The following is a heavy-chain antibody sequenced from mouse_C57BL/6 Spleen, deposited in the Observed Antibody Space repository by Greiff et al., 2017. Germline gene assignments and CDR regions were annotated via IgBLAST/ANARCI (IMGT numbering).Heavy chain of an antibody. CDR2: IHPNSGST. CDR3: ASLTGYWYFDV. D-gene: IGHD4-1*01. Sequence: QVQLQQPGAELVKPGASVKLSCKASGYTFTSYWMHWVKQRPGQGLEWIGMIHPNSGSTNYNEKFKSKATLTVDKSSSTADMQLSSLTSEDSAVYYCASLTGYWYFDVWGTGTTVTVSS. V-gene: IGHV1-64*01. CDR1: GYTFTSYW. J-gene: IGHJ1*03.